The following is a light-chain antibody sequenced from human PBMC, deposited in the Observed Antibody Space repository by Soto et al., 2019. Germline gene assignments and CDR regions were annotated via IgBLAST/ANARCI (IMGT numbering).Light chain of an antibody. CDR3: SSYTGSSTLVV. J-gene: IGLJ3*02. Sequence: QSALTQPASVSGSPGQSITISCTGTSSDVGAYNYVSWYQQHPGKAPKLMIYDVRNRPSGASHRFSGSKSDNTASLTISGLQAEDEADYYCSSYTGSSTLVVFGGGTKVTVL. CDR2: DVR. V-gene: IGLV2-14*03. CDR1: SSDVGAYNY.